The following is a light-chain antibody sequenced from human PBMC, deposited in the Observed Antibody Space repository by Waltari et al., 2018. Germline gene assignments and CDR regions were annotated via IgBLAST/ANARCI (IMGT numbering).Light chain of an antibody. J-gene: IGLJ2*01. CDR3: CSYAGSSTLL. CDR2: EVS. Sequence: QSALTQPASVSGSPGQSITISCTGTSSEVGSYNLVSWYQQAPGKAPKLMIYEVSQRPSGVSNRFSGSKSGNTASLTISGLQAEDEADYYCCSYAGSSTLLFGGGTKLTVL. V-gene: IGLV2-23*02. CDR1: SSEVGSYNL.